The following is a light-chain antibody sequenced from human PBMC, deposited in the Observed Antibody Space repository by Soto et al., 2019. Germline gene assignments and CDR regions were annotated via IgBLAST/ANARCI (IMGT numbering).Light chain of an antibody. CDR1: SSDVGGYNS. V-gene: IGLV2-14*01. Sequence: QSVLTQPASVSGSPGQSIAISCTGTSSDVGGYNSVSWYQQHPGKAPKLLIYDVSNRPSGVSNRFSGSKSGSTASLTISGLQAEDEADYYCSSYATGGSYVFGTGTKVTVL. J-gene: IGLJ1*01. CDR2: DVS. CDR3: SSYATGGSYV.